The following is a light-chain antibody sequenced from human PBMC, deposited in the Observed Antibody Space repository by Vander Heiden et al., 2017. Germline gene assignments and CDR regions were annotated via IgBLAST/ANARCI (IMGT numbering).Light chain of an antibody. CDR2: DAS. V-gene: IGKV3-20*01. J-gene: IGKJ4*01. CDR1: QSVTNDY. CDR3: QQYGISVT. Sequence: EIVLTQSPGTLSLSPGERATLSCRASQSVTNDYLAWYQQKAGQAPRLLMYDASNRATGIPDRFSGSGSGTDFTLTISGLEPEDFAVYYCQQYGISVTFGGGTKVEIK.